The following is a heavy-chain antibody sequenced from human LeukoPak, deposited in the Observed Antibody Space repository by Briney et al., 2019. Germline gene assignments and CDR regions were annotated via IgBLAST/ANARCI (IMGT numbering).Heavy chain of an antibody. CDR1: GYTFTRYS. CDR3: ARDLRYFDWTPAGYLDY. D-gene: IGHD3-9*01. CDR2: VNPSGGST. J-gene: IGHJ4*02. V-gene: IGHV1-46*01. Sequence: ASVKVSCKASGYTFTRYSMHWVRQAPGQGLEWMGIVNPSGGSTSYAQKFQGRVTMTRDTSTSTMYMELSSLRSEDTAVYYCARDLRYFDWTPAGYLDYWAREPWSPSPQ.